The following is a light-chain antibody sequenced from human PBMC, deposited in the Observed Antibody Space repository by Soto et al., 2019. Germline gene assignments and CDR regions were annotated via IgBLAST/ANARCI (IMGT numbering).Light chain of an antibody. J-gene: IGLJ1*01. CDR2: EVS. V-gene: IGLV2-14*01. CDR1: SSDVGNYKY. CDR3: FSYTSSGTYV. Sequence: QLVLTQSASVSGSPGQSITISCTGTSSDVGNYKYVSWYQQHPGKAPKLMIYEVSNRPSGVSNRFSGSKSGNTASLTISGLQAEDETDYYCFSYTSSGTYVFGTGTKLTVL.